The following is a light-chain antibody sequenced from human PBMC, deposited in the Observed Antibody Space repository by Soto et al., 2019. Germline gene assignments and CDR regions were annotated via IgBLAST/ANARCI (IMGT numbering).Light chain of an antibody. J-gene: IGLJ1*01. CDR2: GVN. Sequence: QSALTQPASVSGSPGQSITISCTGTSSDIGRYNYVSWYQQHPGKAPRLVISGVNKRPSGVSNRFSGSKSGNTASLTISGLQAEDEADYYCSSYTSSSTLYVFGTGTKLTVL. V-gene: IGLV2-14*01. CDR3: SSYTSSSTLYV. CDR1: SSDIGRYNY.